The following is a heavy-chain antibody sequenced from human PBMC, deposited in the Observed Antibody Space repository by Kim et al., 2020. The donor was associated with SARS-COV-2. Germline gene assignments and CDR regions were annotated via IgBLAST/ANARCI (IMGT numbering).Heavy chain of an antibody. D-gene: IGHD3-10*01. CDR2: INAGNGNT. V-gene: IGHV1-3*01. J-gene: IGHJ6*02. CDR3: ARIYYYGSGSYPPLMGMDV. CDR1: GYTFTSYA. Sequence: ASVKVSCKASGYTFTSYAMHWVRQAPGQRLEWMGWINAGNGNTKYSQKFQGRVTITRDTSASTAYMELSSLRSEDTAVYYCARIYYYGSGSYPPLMGMDVCGQGSTVTVSS.